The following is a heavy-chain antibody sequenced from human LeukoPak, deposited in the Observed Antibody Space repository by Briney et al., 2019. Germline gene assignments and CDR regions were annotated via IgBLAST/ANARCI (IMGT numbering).Heavy chain of an antibody. CDR2: IYTSGST. CDR3: ARGGHDILTGQGDAFDI. V-gene: IGHV4-61*02. D-gene: IGHD3-9*01. CDR1: GGSISSGSYY. Sequence: SQTLSLTCTVSGGSISSGSYYWSWIRQPAGKGLEWIGRIYTSGSTNYNPSLKSRVTISVDTSKNQFSLKLSSVTAADTAVYYCARGGHDILTGQGDAFDIWGQGTMVTVSS. J-gene: IGHJ3*02.